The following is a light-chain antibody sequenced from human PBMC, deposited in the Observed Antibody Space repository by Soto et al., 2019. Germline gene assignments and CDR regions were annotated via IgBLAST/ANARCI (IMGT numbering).Light chain of an antibody. CDR1: QAISHY. J-gene: IGKJ2*01. V-gene: IGKV1-33*01. Sequence: DIPMTQSPSSLSASVGDRVTITCQSSQAISHYLNWYQQKPGRAPKLLIFDVSKLETGVPSRFSGSGSGTDFTFTISSLQPEDTATYYCQQHDTLPYTFGQGTKLEI. CDR3: QQHDTLPYT. CDR2: DVS.